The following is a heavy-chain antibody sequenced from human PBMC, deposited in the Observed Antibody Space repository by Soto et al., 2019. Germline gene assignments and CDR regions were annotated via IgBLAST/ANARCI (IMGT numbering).Heavy chain of an antibody. D-gene: IGHD3-3*01. J-gene: IGHJ6*02. Sequence: APVKVSCKASGYTFSSYAMHWVRQDPGQRLEWMGWINAGNGSTKYSQKFHGRVTITRDTSASTAYLELSSLISEDTAVYYCARCRISIFGVAHYGLDVWGQGTTVTVSS. CDR2: INAGNGST. CDR1: GYTFSSYA. V-gene: IGHV1-3*01. CDR3: ARCRISIFGVAHYGLDV.